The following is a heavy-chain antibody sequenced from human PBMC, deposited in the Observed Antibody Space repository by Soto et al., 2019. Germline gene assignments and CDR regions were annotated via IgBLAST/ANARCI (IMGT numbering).Heavy chain of an antibody. CDR2: ISGSGLTI. D-gene: IGHD5-12*01. V-gene: IGHV3-48*03. J-gene: IGHJ5*02. CDR1: GLTFSSHE. Sequence: GGSLRLSCAASGLTFSSHEINWVRQAPGKGLEWVSYISGSGLTIYYADSVKGRFTISRDNAKNSLYLQMNSLGVEDTAVYYCARGPYRNTYNWFDSWGQGTLVTVSS. CDR3: ARGPYRNTYNWFDS.